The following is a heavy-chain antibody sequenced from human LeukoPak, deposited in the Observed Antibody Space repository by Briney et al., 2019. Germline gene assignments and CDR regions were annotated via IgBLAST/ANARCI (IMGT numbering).Heavy chain of an antibody. Sequence: SESLSPTCTVSGGSISSNYWRWIRPPPGKGLEWIGYIYYSGSTNYNPSLKSRVTISVDTSKNQFSLKLSSVTAADTAVYYCARLYSWNDGFDYWGQGTLVTVSS. J-gene: IGHJ4*02. CDR2: IYYSGST. V-gene: IGHV4-59*08. D-gene: IGHD1-1*01. CDR1: GGSISSNY. CDR3: ARLYSWNDGFDY.